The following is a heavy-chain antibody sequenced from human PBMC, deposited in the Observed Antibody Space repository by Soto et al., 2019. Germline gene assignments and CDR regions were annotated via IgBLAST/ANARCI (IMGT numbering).Heavy chain of an antibody. CDR3: ARALYVWGSYRYFDY. CDR2: IIPIFGTA. CDR1: GATFSSYA. V-gene: IGHV1-69*13. J-gene: IGHJ4*02. Sequence: SVKVSCKASGATFSSYAISWVRQAPGQGLEWMGGIIPIFGTANYAQKFQGRVTITADESTSTAYMELSSLRSEDTAVYYCARALYVWGSYRYFDYWGQGTLVTVSS. D-gene: IGHD3-16*02.